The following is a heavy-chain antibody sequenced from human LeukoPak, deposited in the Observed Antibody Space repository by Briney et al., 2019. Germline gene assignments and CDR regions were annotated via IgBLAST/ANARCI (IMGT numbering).Heavy chain of an antibody. D-gene: IGHD4-17*01. Sequence: GGSLRLSCAASGFTLSSYEMNRVRQAPGKGLEWVSYISSSGRTIYYADSVKGRFTLSRDNAKNSLYLQMNSLRAEDTAVYYCARSVSYGWYFDLWGRGTLVTVSS. CDR1: GFTLSSYE. CDR2: ISSSGRTI. J-gene: IGHJ2*01. CDR3: ARSVSYGWYFDL. V-gene: IGHV3-48*03.